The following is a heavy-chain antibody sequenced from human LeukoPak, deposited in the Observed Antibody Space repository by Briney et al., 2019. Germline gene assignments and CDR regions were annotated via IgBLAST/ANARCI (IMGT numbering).Heavy chain of an antibody. CDR3: AKTLPYSGGWRATFDF. CDR1: GDSISSHSYF. J-gene: IGHJ4*02. D-gene: IGHD6-19*01. V-gene: IGHV4-39*01. CDR2: IHYIGST. Sequence: SETLSLTCTVSGDSISSHSYFWGWIRQPPGKGMEWIGNIHYIGSTYYNPSLKSRVPISVDTSTNQFSLKLSSVTAADTAVYYCAKTLPYSGGWRATFDFWGQGTLVTVSS.